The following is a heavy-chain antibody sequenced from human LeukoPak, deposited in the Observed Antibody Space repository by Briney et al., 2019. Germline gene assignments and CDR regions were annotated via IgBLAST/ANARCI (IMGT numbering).Heavy chain of an antibody. J-gene: IGHJ6*03. Sequence: PGRSLRLSCAASGSTFSSYGMHWVRQAPGKGLEWVAVIWYDGSNKYYADSVKGRFTISRDNSKNTLYLQMNSLRAEDTAVYYCARGVATIVAYHMDVWGKGTTVTVSS. CDR1: GSTFSSYG. V-gene: IGHV3-33*01. CDR2: IWYDGSNK. D-gene: IGHD5-12*01. CDR3: ARGVATIVAYHMDV.